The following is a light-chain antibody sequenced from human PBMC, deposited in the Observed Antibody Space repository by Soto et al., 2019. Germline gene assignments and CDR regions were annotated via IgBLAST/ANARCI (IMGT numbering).Light chain of an antibody. Sequence: DIQMTQSPSSLSASVGDRVTITCRASQGISSWLAWYQQKPGRAPKLLIYAASSLQGGAPSRFTGSGSGTDFTLTISSLQPEDFATYYCLQDYNYPWTFGQGTKVDIK. V-gene: IGKV1-12*01. J-gene: IGKJ1*01. CDR2: AAS. CDR1: QGISSW. CDR3: LQDYNYPWT.